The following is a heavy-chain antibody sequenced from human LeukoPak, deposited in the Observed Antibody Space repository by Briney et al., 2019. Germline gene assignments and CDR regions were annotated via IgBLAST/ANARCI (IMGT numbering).Heavy chain of an antibody. CDR2: ISYDGSNK. V-gene: IGHV3-30*12. CDR3: ASCGGDCYSADY. D-gene: IGHD2-21*02. J-gene: IGHJ4*02. Sequence: GRSLRLSCAASGFTFSRHGMHWVRQAPGKGLEWVAVISYDGSNKYYADSVKGRFTISRDNSKNTLYLQMSSLRAEDTAVYYCASCGGDCYSADYWGQGTLVTVSS. CDR1: GFTFSRHG.